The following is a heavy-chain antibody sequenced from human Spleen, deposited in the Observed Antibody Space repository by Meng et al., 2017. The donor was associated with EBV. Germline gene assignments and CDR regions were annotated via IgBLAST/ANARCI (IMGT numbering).Heavy chain of an antibody. V-gene: IGHV4-4*02. CDR2: IYHSGRS. CDR3: ARWRRNSGNYLAGFDP. Sequence: QVQLQEAGPGLVEPSGTLSLTCAVSGGSISSSDWWSWVRQSPEKGLEWIGEIYHSGRSNYNPSLKSRVTMSVNKSKNQFSLNLSSVTAADTAVYYCARWRRNSGNYLAGFDPWGQGTLVTVSS. D-gene: IGHD1-26*01. CDR1: GGSISSSDW. J-gene: IGHJ5*02.